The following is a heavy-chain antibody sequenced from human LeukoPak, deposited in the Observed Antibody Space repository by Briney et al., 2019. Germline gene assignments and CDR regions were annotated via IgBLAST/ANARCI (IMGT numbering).Heavy chain of an antibody. J-gene: IGHJ4*02. V-gene: IGHV3-30-3*01. CDR2: ISYDGSNK. Sequence: GGSLRLSCAASGFTFSSYAMHWVRQAPGKGLEWVAVISYDGSNKYYADSVKGRFTISRDNSKNTLYLQMNSLRAEDTAVYYCARDSAVAGFDYWGQGTLVTVSS. D-gene: IGHD6-19*01. CDR3: ARDSAVAGFDY. CDR1: GFTFSSYA.